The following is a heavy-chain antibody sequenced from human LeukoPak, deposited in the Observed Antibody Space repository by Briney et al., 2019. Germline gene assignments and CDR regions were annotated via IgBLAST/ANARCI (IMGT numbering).Heavy chain of an antibody. CDR3: AREGPRGNSQFDY. D-gene: IGHD2/OR15-2a*01. Sequence: HAGGSLRLSCAASGFTFSSYGMHWVRQAPGKGLELVALIWYDGSNKYYTDSVKGRLTISRDNSKNTLYLQMNSLRAEDTAIYYCAREGPRGNSQFDYWGQGTLVTVSS. CDR1: GFTFSSYG. V-gene: IGHV3-33*01. CDR2: IWYDGSNK. J-gene: IGHJ4*02.